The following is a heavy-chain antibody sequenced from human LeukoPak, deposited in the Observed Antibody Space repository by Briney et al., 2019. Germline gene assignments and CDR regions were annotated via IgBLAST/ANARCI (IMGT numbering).Heavy chain of an antibody. V-gene: IGHV4-34*01. D-gene: IGHD6-19*01. J-gene: IGHJ4*02. CDR2: INHSGST. Sequence: SETLSLTCAVSGGSFSGHYWNWIRQPPGKGLEWIGEINHSGSTNYNPSLKSRVTISVDTSKNQFSLKLSSVTAADTAVYYCARGTQWLVGGLDYWGQGTLVTVSS. CDR1: GGSFSGHY. CDR3: ARGTQWLVGGLDY.